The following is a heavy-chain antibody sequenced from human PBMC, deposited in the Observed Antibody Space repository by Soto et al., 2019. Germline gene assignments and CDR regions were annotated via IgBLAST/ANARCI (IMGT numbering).Heavy chain of an antibody. CDR2: ISYDGDDT. V-gene: IGHV3-43*01. J-gene: IGHJ4*02. CDR3: AKDEAYYFDH. CDR1: GFDFEDYT. Sequence: GGSLRLSCVASGFDFEDYTIHWVRQPPGKGLECVSRISYDGDDTYYADSVRGRFTMSRDNSKNSLFLLMNNLTPDDTAVYYCAKDEAYYFDHWGQGTLVTVSS.